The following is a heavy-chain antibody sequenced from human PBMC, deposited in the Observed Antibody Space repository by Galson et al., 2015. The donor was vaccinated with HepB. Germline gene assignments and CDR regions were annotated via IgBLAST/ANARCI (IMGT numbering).Heavy chain of an antibody. V-gene: IGHV1-24*01. D-gene: IGHD6-13*01. CDR3: ATDTAAASPDAFDI. J-gene: IGHJ3*02. Sequence: SVKVSCKVSGYTLTELSMHWVRQAPGKGLEWMGGFDPEDGETIYAQKFQGRVTMTEDTSTDTAYMELSSLRSEDTAVYYCATDTAAASPDAFDIWGQGTMVTVSS. CDR1: GYTLTELS. CDR2: FDPEDGET.